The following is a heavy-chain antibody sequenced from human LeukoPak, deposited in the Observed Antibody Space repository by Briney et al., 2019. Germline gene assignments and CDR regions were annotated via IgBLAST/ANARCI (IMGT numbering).Heavy chain of an antibody. CDR2: INHSGST. J-gene: IGHJ6*02. V-gene: IGHV4-34*01. D-gene: IGHD3-22*01. CDR1: GGSFSGYY. CDR3: ARELSGYYYPYYYYGMDV. Sequence: SETLSLTCAVYGGSFSGYYWSWIRQPPGKGLEWIGEINHSGSTNYNPYLKSRVTISVDTSKNQFSLKLSSVTAADTAVYYCARELSGYYYPYYYYGMDVWGQGTTVTVSS.